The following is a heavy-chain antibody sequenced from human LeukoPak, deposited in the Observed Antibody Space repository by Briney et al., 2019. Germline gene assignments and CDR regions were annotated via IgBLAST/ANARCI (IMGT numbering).Heavy chain of an antibody. CDR3: AREGHPRSYFDY. J-gene: IGHJ4*02. CDR2: INHSGST. CDR1: GGSFSGYY. Sequence: SETLSLTCAVYGGSFSGYYWSWIRQPPGKGLEWIGEINHSGSTNYNPSLKSRVTISVDTSKNQFSLKLSSVTAADTAVYYCAREGHPRSYFDYWGQGTLVTVSS. V-gene: IGHV4-34*01.